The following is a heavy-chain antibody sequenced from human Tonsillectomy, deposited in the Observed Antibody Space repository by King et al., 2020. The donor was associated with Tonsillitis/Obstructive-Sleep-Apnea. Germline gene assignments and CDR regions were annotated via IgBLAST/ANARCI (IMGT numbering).Heavy chain of an antibody. V-gene: IGHV1-2*02. J-gene: IGHJ4*02. CDR1: GYTFTDYY. CDR3: LSGADFYH. Sequence: VQLVESGAEVKKSGASVKVSCKASGYTFTDYYIHWVPQAPGQGLEWMGWINPNSGDTAYAQNFQGRVTLTRDTSITTSYMDLSRLRSDDTAVYYCLSGADFYHRGQGTLVTVSP. D-gene: IGHD5-12*01. CDR2: INPNSGDT.